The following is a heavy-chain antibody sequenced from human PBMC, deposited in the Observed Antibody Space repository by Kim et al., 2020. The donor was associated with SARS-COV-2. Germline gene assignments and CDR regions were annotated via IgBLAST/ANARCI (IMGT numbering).Heavy chain of an antibody. CDR2: ISWSSDSI. J-gene: IGHJ4*02. CDR1: GFTFKDYA. D-gene: IGHD3-22*01. V-gene: IGHV3-9*01. CDR3: TKVLGVGNYYDSSGYFDQ. Sequence: GGSLRLSCVASGFTFKDYAMHWVRRAPGKGLEWVAGISWSSDSIGYADSVKGRFTISRDNAKRSLYLQLDSLRVEDTAFYYCTKVLGVGNYYDSSGYFDQWGQGTLVTVSS.